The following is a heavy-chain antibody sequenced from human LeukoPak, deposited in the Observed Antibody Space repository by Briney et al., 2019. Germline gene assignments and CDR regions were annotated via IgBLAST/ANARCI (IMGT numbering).Heavy chain of an antibody. V-gene: IGHV3-23*01. D-gene: IGHD3-3*01. CDR1: GFTFKNYA. CDR2: IRDSGNGT. J-gene: IGHJ4*02. Sequence: GGSLRLSCIVSGFTFKNYAMSWVRQAPGKGLECVSSIRDSGNGTDYADSVKGRFTVSRDNSKNTLYLHMNTLSAEDTAVYYCAKWAYYDFWSGHYKSHFDSWGQGTLVTLSP. CDR3: AKWAYYDFWSGHYKSHFDS.